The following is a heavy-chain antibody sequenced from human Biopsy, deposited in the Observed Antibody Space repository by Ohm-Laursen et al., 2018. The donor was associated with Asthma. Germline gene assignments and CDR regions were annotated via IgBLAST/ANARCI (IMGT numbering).Heavy chain of an antibody. CDR3: ARQKLAAAEGPFDL. V-gene: IGHV4-39*01. J-gene: IGHJ3*01. CDR1: NGSISSNFYY. D-gene: IGHD6-13*01. Sequence: PPETLSLTCTVSNGSISSNFYYWGWIRQPPGKGLEWVGSIHKNGIGYYKSSLKSRLTISVDTSKNQFSLKVTSVTAADTAVYYCARQKLAAAEGPFDLWGQGTMVTVSS. CDR2: IHKNGIG.